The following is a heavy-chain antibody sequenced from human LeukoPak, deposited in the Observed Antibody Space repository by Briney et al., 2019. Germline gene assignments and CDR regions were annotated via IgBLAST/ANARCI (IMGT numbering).Heavy chain of an antibody. CDR3: APYCSRGCSHYGIDV. CDR1: VGTFSNYA. Sequence: GASVKVSCKASVGTFSNYAISGARQAPSQGLEWMGRIIPILCIANYAQKFQGRVTINADKSTSTAYMDLSSPTYEATAVYYCAPYCSRGCSHYGIDVWGQGTTVTVSS. D-gene: IGHD4-4*01. CDR2: IIPILCIA. V-gene: IGHV1-69*04. J-gene: IGHJ6*01.